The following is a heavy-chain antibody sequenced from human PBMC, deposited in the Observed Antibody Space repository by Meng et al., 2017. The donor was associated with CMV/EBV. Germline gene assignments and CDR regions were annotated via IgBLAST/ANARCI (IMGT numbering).Heavy chain of an antibody. CDR2: IYYSGST. V-gene: IGHV4-39*01. Sequence: SETLSLTCTVSGGSISSSSYYWGWIRQPPGKGLEWIGSIYYSGSTYYNPSLKSRVTISVDTSKNQFSLKLSSVTAADTAVYYRARQGGGDWGDYWGQGTLVTVSS. D-gene: IGHD3-16*01. J-gene: IGHJ4*02. CDR1: GGSISSSSYY. CDR3: ARQGGGDWGDY.